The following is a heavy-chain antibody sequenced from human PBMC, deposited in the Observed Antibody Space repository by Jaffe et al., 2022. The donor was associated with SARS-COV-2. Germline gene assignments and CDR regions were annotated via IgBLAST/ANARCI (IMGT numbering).Heavy chain of an antibody. V-gene: IGHV3-30*18. CDR3: AKGGEDGGIGY. Sequence: QVQLVESGGGVVQPGRSLRLSCAASGFTFSSYGMHWVRQAPGKGLEWVAVISYDGSNKYYADSVKGRFTISRDNSKNTLYLQMNSLRAEDTAVYYCAKGGEDGGIGYWGQGTLVTVSS. J-gene: IGHJ4*02. CDR2: ISYDGSNK. D-gene: IGHD3-16*01. CDR1: GFTFSSYG.